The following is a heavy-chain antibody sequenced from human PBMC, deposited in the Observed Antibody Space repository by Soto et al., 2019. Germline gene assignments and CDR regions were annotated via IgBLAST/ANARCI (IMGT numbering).Heavy chain of an antibody. V-gene: IGHV1-18*01. CDR1: GYTITTYG. CDR3: ARDQLGARVDY. D-gene: IGHD6-6*01. J-gene: IGHJ4*02. CDR2: IGVYNNNR. Sequence: VPVQASCAAPGYTITTYGICWARQAPGQGLEWMGWIGVYNNNRNYAQKVQGRVTMTTDTSTSTAYMELRSLISDDTSVYYCARDQLGARVDYSGQGTLVTGSS.